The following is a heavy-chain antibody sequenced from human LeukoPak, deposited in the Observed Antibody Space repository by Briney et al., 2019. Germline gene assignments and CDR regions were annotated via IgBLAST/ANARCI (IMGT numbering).Heavy chain of an antibody. CDR2: ISASGTST. J-gene: IGHJ6*03. Sequence: GGSLRLSCAASGFTFSNYAMSWVRQAPGKGLEWVSAISASGTSTYYADSVKGRFTISRDNSKNTLYLQMNSLRAEDTAVHYCAKFITAAGTNYYYMDVWGKGTTVTVSS. CDR1: GFTFSNYA. D-gene: IGHD6-13*01. CDR3: AKFITAAGTNYYYMDV. V-gene: IGHV3-23*01.